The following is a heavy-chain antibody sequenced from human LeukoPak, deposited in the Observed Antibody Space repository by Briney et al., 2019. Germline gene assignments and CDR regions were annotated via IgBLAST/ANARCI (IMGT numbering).Heavy chain of an antibody. J-gene: IGHJ6*02. CDR1: GGSISSYY. D-gene: IGHD3-10*01. Sequence: ASETLSLTCTVSGGSISSYYWSWIRQPPGKGLEWIGYIYYSGSTNYNPSLKSRVTISVDTSKNQFSLKLSSVTAADTAVYYCARDLVVRGVTRDYYYYGMDVWGQGTTVTVSS. V-gene: IGHV4-59*01. CDR3: ARDLVVRGVTRDYYYYGMDV. CDR2: IYYSGST.